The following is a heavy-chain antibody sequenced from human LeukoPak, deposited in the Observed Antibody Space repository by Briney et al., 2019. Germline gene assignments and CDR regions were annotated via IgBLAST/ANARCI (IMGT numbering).Heavy chain of an antibody. CDR2: ISGSGGNT. CDR3: AKDRGIAPELYYFDF. V-gene: IGHV3-23*01. D-gene: IGHD6-13*01. J-gene: IGHJ4*02. Sequence: PGGSLRLSCAASGFTFSSYAINWVRQAAGKGLEWVSTISGSGGNTYYADSVKGRFTISRDNSKNTLFLHMNSLRAEDTALYYCAKDRGIAPELYYFDFWGQGTLVTVSS. CDR1: GFTFSSYA.